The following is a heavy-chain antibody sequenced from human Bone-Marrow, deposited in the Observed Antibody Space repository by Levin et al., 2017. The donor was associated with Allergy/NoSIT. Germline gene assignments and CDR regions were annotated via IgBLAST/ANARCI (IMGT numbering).Heavy chain of an antibody. D-gene: IGHD6-13*01. CDR1: GSSISSGFF. CDR2: IYHSGIA. Sequence: SETLSLTCTVSGSSISSGFFWGWIRQSPGKGLEWIGNIYHSGIAYYNPSLESRVTISVDTAKRQFSLMLTSVTAADTAVYYCARVGTRQQTKFDYWGQGTLVTVSS. J-gene: IGHJ4*02. CDR3: ARVGTRQQTKFDY. V-gene: IGHV4-38-2*02.